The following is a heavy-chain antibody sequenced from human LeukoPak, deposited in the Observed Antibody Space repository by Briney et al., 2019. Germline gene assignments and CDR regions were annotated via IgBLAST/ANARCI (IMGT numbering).Heavy chain of an antibody. CDR1: GYTFTSYY. CDR2: INPSGGST. D-gene: IGHD3-16*02. Sequence: ASVKVSCKASGYTFTSYYMHWVRQAPGHGLEWMGIINPSGGSTSYAQKFQGRVTMTRDMSTSTVYMELSSLRSEDTAVYYCARERLYYDYVWGSYRYYREGDAFDIWGQGTMVTVSS. J-gene: IGHJ3*02. V-gene: IGHV1-46*01. CDR3: ARERLYYDYVWGSYRYYREGDAFDI.